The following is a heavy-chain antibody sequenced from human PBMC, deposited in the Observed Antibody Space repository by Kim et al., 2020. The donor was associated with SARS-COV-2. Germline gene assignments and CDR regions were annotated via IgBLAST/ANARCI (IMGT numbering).Heavy chain of an antibody. J-gene: IGHJ5*02. V-gene: IGHV4-61*01. CDR1: GGSVSSGSYY. CDR3: ARSDWDSVPVGFDP. CDR2: IYYSGST. D-gene: IGHD1-26*01. Sequence: SETLSLTCTVSGGSVSSGSYYWSWIRQPPGKGLEWIGYIYYSGSTNYNPSLKSRVTISVDTSKNQFSLKLSSVTAADTAVYYCARSDWDSVPVGFDPWGQGTLVTVSS.